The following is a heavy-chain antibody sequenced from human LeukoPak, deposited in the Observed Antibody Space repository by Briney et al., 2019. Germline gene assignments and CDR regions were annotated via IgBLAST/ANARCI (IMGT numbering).Heavy chain of an antibody. CDR3: AKSYRGVSHDAFDI. CDR1: GFTLSKYG. CDR2: INPNGPTT. V-gene: IGHV3-74*01. J-gene: IGHJ3*02. Sequence: PGGSLRLSCAASGFTLSKYGINWVRQAPGKGLEWVSRINPNGPTTPYADSVKGRFTISRDNAKNTVYLQMNSLRAEDTAVYYCAKSYRGVSHDAFDIWGQGTMVTVSS. D-gene: IGHD3-10*01.